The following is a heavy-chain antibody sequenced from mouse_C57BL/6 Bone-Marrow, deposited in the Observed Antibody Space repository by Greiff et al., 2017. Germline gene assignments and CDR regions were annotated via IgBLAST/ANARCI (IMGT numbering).Heavy chain of an antibody. CDR3: ARRDYSNYFYAMDY. Sequence: QVHVKQSGPELVKPGASVKISCKASGYAFSSSWMNWVKQRPGKGLEWIGRIYPGDGDTNYNGKFKGKATLTADKSSSTAYMQLSSLTSEDSAVYFCARRDYSNYFYAMDYWGQGTSVTVSS. CDR2: IYPGDGDT. J-gene: IGHJ4*01. V-gene: IGHV1-82*01. CDR1: GYAFSSSW. D-gene: IGHD2-5*01.